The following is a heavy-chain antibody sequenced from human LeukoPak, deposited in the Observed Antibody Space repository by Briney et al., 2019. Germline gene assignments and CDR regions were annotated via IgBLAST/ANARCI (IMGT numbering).Heavy chain of an antibody. D-gene: IGHD6-19*01. CDR2: IYSGGST. CDR1: GFTVSSNY. J-gene: IGHJ1*01. V-gene: IGHV3-53*01. Sequence: GGSPRLSCAASGFTVSSNYMSWVRQAPGKGLEWVSVIYSGGSTYYADSVKGRFTISRDNSKNTLYLQMNSLRAEDTAVYYCARGSSGWYKAEYFQHWGQGTLVTVSS. CDR3: ARGSSGWYKAEYFQH.